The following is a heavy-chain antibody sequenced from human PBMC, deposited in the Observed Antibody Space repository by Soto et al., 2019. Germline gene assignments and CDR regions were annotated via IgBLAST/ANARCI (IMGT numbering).Heavy chain of an antibody. CDR1: GYTFTGYY. V-gene: IGHV1-2*04. D-gene: IGHD3-3*01. J-gene: IGHJ6*02. Sequence: QVQLVQSGAEVKKPGASVKVSCKASGYTFTGYYMHWVRQAPGQGLEWMGWINPNSGGTNYAQKFQGWVTMTRDTSISTAYMELSRLRSDDTAVYYCARITIFGVVILYYYYYGMDVWGQGTTVTVSS. CDR3: ARITIFGVVILYYYYYGMDV. CDR2: INPNSGGT.